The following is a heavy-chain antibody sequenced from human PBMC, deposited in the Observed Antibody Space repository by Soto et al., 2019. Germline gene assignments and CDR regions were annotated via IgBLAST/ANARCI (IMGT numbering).Heavy chain of an antibody. V-gene: IGHV5-51*01. CDR1: GYSFTSYW. Sequence: PGESLKISCKGSGYSFTSYWIGWVRQMPGKGLEWMGIIYCGDSDTRYSPSFQGQVTISADKSISTAYLQWSSLKASDSAMYYCATASTNYYYYYGMDAWGRGTTVTVS. CDR2: IYCGDSDT. CDR3: ATASTNYYYYYGMDA. J-gene: IGHJ6*02.